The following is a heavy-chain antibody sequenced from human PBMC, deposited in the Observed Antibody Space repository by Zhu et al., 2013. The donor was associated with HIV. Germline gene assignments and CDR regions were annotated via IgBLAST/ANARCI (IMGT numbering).Heavy chain of an antibody. CDR2: INHSGST. V-gene: IGHV4-34*01. CDR3: ARGRYSDPYYFDY. CDR1: GGSFSGYY. Sequence: QVQLQQWGAGLLKPSETLSLTCAVYGGSFSGYYWSWIRQPPGKGLEWIGEINHSGSTNYNPSLKSRVTISVDTSKNQFSLKLSSVTAADTAVYYCARGRYSDPYYFDYWGQGTLVTVSS. J-gene: IGHJ4*02. D-gene: IGHD5-12*01.